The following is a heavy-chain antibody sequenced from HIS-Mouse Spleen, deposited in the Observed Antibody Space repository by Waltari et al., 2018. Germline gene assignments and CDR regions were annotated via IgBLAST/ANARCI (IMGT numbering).Heavy chain of an antibody. CDR2: IYRGGST. D-gene: IGHD3-10*01. Sequence: EVQLVETGGGLIQPGGSLRLSCAASGFTVSSNYMSWVRQAPGRGLEWVSVIYRGGSTYYADSVKGRFTISRDNSKNTLYLQMNSLRAEDTAVYYCARHYYYGSGSYYFDYWGQGTLVTVSS. J-gene: IGHJ4*02. V-gene: IGHV3-53*02. CDR1: GFTVSSNY. CDR3: ARHYYYGSGSYYFDY.